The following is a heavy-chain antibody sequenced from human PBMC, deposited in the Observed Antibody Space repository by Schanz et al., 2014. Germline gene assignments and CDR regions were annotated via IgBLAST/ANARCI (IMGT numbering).Heavy chain of an antibody. D-gene: IGHD2-15*01. Sequence: EVRLVESGGGVVQPGESLRLPCAASGFIFSAYTMNWVRQAPGKGLEWVSSITTGGNTYYRDSVKGRFIVSRDNSKNTLYLEMNRLRVDDTAVYYCSKDKQGSRSDDSWGQGTLVTVSS. CDR1: GFIFSAYT. CDR3: SKDKQGSRSDDS. J-gene: IGHJ5*01. V-gene: IGHV3-23*04. CDR2: ITTGGNT.